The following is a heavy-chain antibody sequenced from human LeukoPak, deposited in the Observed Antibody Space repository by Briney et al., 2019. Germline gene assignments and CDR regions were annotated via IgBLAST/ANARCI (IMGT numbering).Heavy chain of an antibody. Sequence: GRSLRLSCAASGFTFSNYGMHWVRQGPGKGLEWVAVISYDGSNKHYADSVNGRFTISRDNSKNTLYLQMNSLREEDTALYYCARGRFTDYWGQGTLVTVSS. CDR1: GFTFSNYG. V-gene: IGHV3-30*03. CDR2: ISYDGSNK. CDR3: ARGRFTDY. D-gene: IGHD3-10*01. J-gene: IGHJ4*02.